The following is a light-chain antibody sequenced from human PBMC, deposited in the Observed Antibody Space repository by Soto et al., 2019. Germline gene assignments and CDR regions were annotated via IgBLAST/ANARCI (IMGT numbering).Light chain of an antibody. CDR1: SSNIGAGYD. V-gene: IGLV1-40*01. Sequence: QPVLTQPPSVSGAPGQRVTISCTGSSSNIGAGYDVHWYQQFPGKAPKLLIYGNSNRPSGVPDRFSGSKSGASVSLAITGLRDEDEADYHCQSYDSSLINAVFGGGTQLTVL. CDR2: GNS. J-gene: IGLJ7*01. CDR3: QSYDSSLINAV.